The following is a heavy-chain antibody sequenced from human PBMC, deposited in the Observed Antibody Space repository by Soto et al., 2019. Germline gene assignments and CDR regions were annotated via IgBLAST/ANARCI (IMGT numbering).Heavy chain of an antibody. V-gene: IGHV3-30*18. CDR1: GFTFSTYG. D-gene: IGHD3-10*01. Sequence: GGSLILSCAASGFTFSTYGMHWVSQAPGKGLEWVAVISYDGSNKYYADSVKGRFTISRDNSKNTLYLQMNSLRAEDTAVYYCAKDREDITMVRGVISYDAFDIWGQGTMVTVSS. CDR2: ISYDGSNK. J-gene: IGHJ3*02. CDR3: AKDREDITMVRGVISYDAFDI.